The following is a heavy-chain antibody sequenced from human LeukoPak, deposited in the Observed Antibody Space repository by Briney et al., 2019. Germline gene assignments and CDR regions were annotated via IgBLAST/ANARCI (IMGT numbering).Heavy chain of an antibody. Sequence: PAETLSLTCTVSGGSVSSGSYYWSWIRQPPGKGLEWMRYICYSGSTNYNPSLKSRVTISVDTSKNQFSLKLSSVTAADTAVYYCARSRIVGAAVRAFDIWGRGTMVTASA. CDR2: ICYSGST. J-gene: IGHJ3*02. D-gene: IGHD1-26*01. CDR3: ARSRIVGAAVRAFDI. V-gene: IGHV4-61*01. CDR1: GGSVSSGSYY.